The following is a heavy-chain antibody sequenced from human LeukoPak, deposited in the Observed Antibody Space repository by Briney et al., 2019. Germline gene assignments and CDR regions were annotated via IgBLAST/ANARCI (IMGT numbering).Heavy chain of an antibody. CDR2: ISYDGSNK. CDR3: AKDRGLLWFGESGGFDY. D-gene: IGHD3-10*01. J-gene: IGHJ4*02. V-gene: IGHV3-30*18. Sequence: QPGGSLRLSCSSSGFNFSSYGIQWVRQAPGKGLGWVAVISYDGSNKYYAASVKGRFTISRDNSKNTLYLQMNSLRAEDTAVYYCAKDRGLLWFGESGGFDYWGQGTLVTVSS. CDR1: GFNFSSYG.